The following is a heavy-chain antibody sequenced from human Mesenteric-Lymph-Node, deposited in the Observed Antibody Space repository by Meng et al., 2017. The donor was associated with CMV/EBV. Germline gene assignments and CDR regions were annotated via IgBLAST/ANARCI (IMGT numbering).Heavy chain of an antibody. V-gene: IGHV4-34*01. CDR2: INHSGRT. D-gene: IGHD3-3*01. Sequence: TFAASGESFSGYYWSWIRQPPGKGLEWIGEINHSGRTDYNPSLKSRVTISVDTSKNQFSLKLSSVTAADTAVYYCARGDFWSGDFDYWGQGTLVTVSS. J-gene: IGHJ4*02. CDR3: ARGDFWSGDFDY. CDR1: GESFSGYY.